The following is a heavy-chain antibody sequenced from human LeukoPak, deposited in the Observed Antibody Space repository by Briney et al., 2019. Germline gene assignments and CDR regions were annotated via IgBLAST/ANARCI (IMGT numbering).Heavy chain of an antibody. CDR1: GGSISSDY. Sequence: PSGTQSLTCTVSGGSISSDYWSWIRQPPGKGLEWIGYIYYSGSTNYNPSLKSRATISVDTSKKQFSLKLSSVTAADTAVYYCARRSMVRTVGYYYGMDVWGQGTTVTVSS. J-gene: IGHJ6*02. CDR2: IYYSGST. D-gene: IGHD4/OR15-4a*01. V-gene: IGHV4-59*08. CDR3: ARRSMVRTVGYYYGMDV.